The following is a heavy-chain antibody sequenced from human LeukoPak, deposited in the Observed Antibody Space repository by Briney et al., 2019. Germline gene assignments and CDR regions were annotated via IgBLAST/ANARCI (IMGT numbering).Heavy chain of an antibody. V-gene: IGHV4-4*02. CDR3: ARGEWDILTGYYKGAFDI. D-gene: IGHD3-9*01. CDR2: IYHSGST. J-gene: IGHJ3*02. Sequence: SETLSLTCAVSGGSISSSNWWSWVRQPPGKGLEWIGEIYHSGSTNYNPSLKSRVTISVDKSKNQFSLKLSSVTAADTAVYYCARGEWDILTGYYKGAFDIWGQGTMVTVSS. CDR1: GGSISSSNW.